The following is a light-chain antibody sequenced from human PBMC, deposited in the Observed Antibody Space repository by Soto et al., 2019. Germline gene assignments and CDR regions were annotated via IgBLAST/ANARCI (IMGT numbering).Light chain of an antibody. CDR3: CSYAGNYSWV. V-gene: IGLV2-11*01. J-gene: IGLJ3*02. CDR1: SSDVGGYNY. CDR2: DVT. Sequence: QSALTQPRSVSGSPGQSVTISCTGTSSDVGGYNYVFWYQHHPGTAPKLMICDVTKRPSGVPDRFSGSKSGNTASLTISGLQAEDGADYYCCSYAGNYSWVFGGGTKLTVL.